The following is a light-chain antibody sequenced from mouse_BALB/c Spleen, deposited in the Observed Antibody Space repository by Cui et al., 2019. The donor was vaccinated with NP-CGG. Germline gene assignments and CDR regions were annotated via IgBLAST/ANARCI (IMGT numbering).Light chain of an antibody. CDR2: GTN. V-gene: IGLV1*01. CDR3: ALWYSNHWV. J-gene: IGLJ1*01. CDR1: TGAFTTNNY. Sequence: QAVVTQGSALTTSPGETVTLTCRSSTGAFTTNNYANWVQEQPDHLFTGLIGGTNNRAPGVPARFSGSLIGDKAALTITGAQTEDEAIYFCALWYSNHWVFGGGTKLTVL.